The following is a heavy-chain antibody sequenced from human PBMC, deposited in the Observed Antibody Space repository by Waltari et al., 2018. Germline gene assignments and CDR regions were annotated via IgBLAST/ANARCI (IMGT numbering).Heavy chain of an antibody. D-gene: IGHD6-13*01. CDR3: AKGGMGYYYYYYYMDV. CDR1: GFTFSSYA. J-gene: IGHJ6*03. V-gene: IGHV3-23*04. CDR2: ISGSGGST. Sequence: EVQLVESGGGLVQPGGSLRLSCAASGFTFSSYAMSWVRQAPGKGLEWVSAISGSGGSTYYADSWKGRFTISRDNSKNTLYLQMNSLRAEDTAVYYCAKGGMGYYYYYYYMDVWGKGTTVTVSS.